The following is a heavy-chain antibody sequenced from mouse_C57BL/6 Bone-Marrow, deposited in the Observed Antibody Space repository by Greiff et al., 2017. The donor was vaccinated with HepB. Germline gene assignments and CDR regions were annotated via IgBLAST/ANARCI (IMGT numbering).Heavy chain of an antibody. CDR1: GYTFTSYG. J-gene: IGHJ1*03. D-gene: IGHD2-3*01. CDR2: IYPRSGNT. Sequence: VQGVESGAELARPGASVKLSCKASGYTFTSYGISWVKQRTGQGLEWIGEIYPRSGNTYYNEKFKGKATLTADKSSSTAYMELRSLTSEDSAVYFCARKGGDGYYVWYFDVWGTGTTVTVSS. CDR3: ARKGGDGYYVWYFDV. V-gene: IGHV1-81*01.